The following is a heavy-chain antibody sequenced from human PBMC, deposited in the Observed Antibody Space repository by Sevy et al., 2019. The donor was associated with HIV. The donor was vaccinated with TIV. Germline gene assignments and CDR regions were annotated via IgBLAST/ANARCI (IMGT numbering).Heavy chain of an antibody. CDR1: GFSFNTYW. Sequence: GGSLRLSCAASGFSFNTYWMHWVRQAPGKGLEWVANIKQDESKKYYVASVKGRFTISRDNAKNSVYLEMNSLRTEDYDIYYCEKSNRGYFDYWGQGTLVTVSS. V-gene: IGHV3-7*01. D-gene: IGHD3-22*01. J-gene: IGHJ4*02. CDR3: EKSNRGYFDY. CDR2: IKQDESKK.